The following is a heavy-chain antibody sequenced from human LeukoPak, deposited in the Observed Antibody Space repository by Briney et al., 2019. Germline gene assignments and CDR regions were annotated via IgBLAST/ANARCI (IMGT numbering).Heavy chain of an antibody. J-gene: IGHJ6*03. CDR1: GGTFSSYA. Sequence: SVKVSCKASGGTFSSYAISWVRQAPGQGLEWMGGIIPILGTANYVQKLWGRVTITTEESPSTAYLELSSLTSEDTAVYYCARAASLKGPNSSSPSLNNNSYYYMDVWGKGTTATVSS. V-gene: IGHV1-69*05. CDR2: IIPILGTA. D-gene: IGHD6-6*01. CDR3: ARAASLKGPNSSSPSLNNNSYYYMDV.